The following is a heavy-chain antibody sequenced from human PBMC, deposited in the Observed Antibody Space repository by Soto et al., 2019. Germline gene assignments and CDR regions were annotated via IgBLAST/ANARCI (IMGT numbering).Heavy chain of an antibody. CDR1: GGSFSGYF. J-gene: IGHJ4*02. CDR2: INHTGST. Sequence: SETLSLTCTLYGGSFSGYFWSWIRQPPGKGLEWIGEINHTGSTNYNSSLKSRVTISVDTSKNRLSLNLTSVTAADTAVYYCASGVVATTRLFDYWGQGALVTVSS. CDR3: ASGVVATTRLFDY. D-gene: IGHD5-12*01. V-gene: IGHV4-34*01.